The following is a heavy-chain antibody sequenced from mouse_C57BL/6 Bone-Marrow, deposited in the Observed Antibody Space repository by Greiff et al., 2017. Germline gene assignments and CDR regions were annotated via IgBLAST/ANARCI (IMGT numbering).Heavy chain of an antibody. D-gene: IGHD1-1*01. V-gene: IGHV14-3*01. CDR2: IDPANGNT. CDR3: AVSYYYGSSYYYAMDY. J-gene: IGHJ4*01. CDR1: GFNIKNTY. Sequence: EVQLQESVAELVRPGASVKLSCTASGFNIKNTYMHWVKQRPEQGLEWIGRIDPANGNTKYAPKFQGKATITADTSSNTAYLQLSSLTSEDTAIYYCAVSYYYGSSYYYAMDYWGQGTSVTVSS.